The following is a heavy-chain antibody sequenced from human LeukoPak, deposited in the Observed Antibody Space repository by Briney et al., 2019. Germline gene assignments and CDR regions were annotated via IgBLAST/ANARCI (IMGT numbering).Heavy chain of an antibody. V-gene: IGHV1-69*13. Sequence: ASVKVSCKASGGTFSSYAISWVRQAPGQGLEWMGGIIPIFGTANYAQKFQGRVTITADESTSTAYMELSSLRSEDTAVYYCTTDGVGHTTTDYWGQGTLVTVSS. CDR1: GGTFSSYA. CDR3: TTDGVGHTTTDY. J-gene: IGHJ4*02. D-gene: IGHD1-26*01. CDR2: IIPIFGTA.